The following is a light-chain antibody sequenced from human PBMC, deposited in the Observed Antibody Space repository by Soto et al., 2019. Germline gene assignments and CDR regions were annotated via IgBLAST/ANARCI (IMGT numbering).Light chain of an antibody. CDR2: SAS. Sequence: DIQVTQSPPSLSASVGDRVSITCRASQYISNYLNWYQHKPGEAPKLLIYSASTLHLGVASRFSGSGSGTDFTLTIGSLQADDFASYYCQSIYIVPWAFGQGTKVELK. CDR3: QSIYIVPWA. J-gene: IGKJ1*01. V-gene: IGKV1-39*01. CDR1: QYISNY.